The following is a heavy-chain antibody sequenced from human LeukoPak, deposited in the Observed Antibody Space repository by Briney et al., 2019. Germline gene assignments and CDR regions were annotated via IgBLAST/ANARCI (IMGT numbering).Heavy chain of an antibody. D-gene: IGHD5/OR15-5a*01. CDR3: ARGDLYVYYYYGMDV. J-gene: IGHJ6*02. Sequence: SETLSLTCGVSGESFSGYYWNWIRQPPGNGLEWIGEINPSGGTNYSPSLKSRATISVDTSTNQFSLKVTSVTAADTAVYYCARGDLYVYYYYGMDVWGQGTLVTVSS. CDR1: GESFSGYY. V-gene: IGHV4-34*01. CDR2: INPSGGT.